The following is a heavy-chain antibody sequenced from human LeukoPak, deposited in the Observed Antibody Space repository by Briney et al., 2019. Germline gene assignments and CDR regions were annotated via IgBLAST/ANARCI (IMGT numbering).Heavy chain of an antibody. CDR2: IYSGGST. CDR1: GFTVSSNY. D-gene: IGHD6-13*01. Sequence: PGGSLRLSCAASGFTVSSNYMSWVRQAPGKGLEWVSVIYSGGSTYYAASVKGRFTISRDNSKNTLYLQMNSLRAEDTAVYYCARDLAAAGTFDYWGQGTLVTVSS. J-gene: IGHJ4*02. V-gene: IGHV3-53*01. CDR3: ARDLAAAGTFDY.